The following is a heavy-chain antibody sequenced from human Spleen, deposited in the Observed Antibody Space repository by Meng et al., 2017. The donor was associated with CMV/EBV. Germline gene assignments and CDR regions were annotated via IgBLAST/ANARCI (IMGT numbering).Heavy chain of an antibody. CDR2: IYYSENT. D-gene: IGHD6-6*01. V-gene: IGHV4-61*01. CDR1: GDSVTSTTFY. Sequence: GSLRLSCTVPGDSVTSTTFYWSWIRQPPGKGLEWIGYIYYSENTNYNPSLKSRVTISIDTSKNQFSLRVMSVAAADTAVYHCARGPRSPVAPRLHYYYALDVWGQGTTVTVSS. J-gene: IGHJ6*02. CDR3: ARGPRSPVAPRLHYYYALDV.